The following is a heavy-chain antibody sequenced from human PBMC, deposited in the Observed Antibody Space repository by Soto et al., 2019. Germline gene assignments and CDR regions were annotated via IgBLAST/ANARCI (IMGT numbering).Heavy chain of an antibody. CDR3: ARVAIVVVPAAIPWNYYYYYGMDV. Sequence: SETLSLTVAVYGGSFSGYYWSWIRQPPGKGLEWIGEINHSGSTNYNPSLKSRVTISVDTSKNQFSLKLSSVTAADTAVYYCARVAIVVVPAAIPWNYYYYYGMDVWGQGTTVTV. CDR1: GGSFSGYY. D-gene: IGHD2-2*02. J-gene: IGHJ6*02. CDR2: INHSGST. V-gene: IGHV4-34*01.